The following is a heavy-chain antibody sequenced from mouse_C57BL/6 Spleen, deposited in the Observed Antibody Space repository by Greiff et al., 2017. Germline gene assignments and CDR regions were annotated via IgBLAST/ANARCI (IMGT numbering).Heavy chain of an antibody. Sequence: QVQLQQPGTELVKPGASVKLSCKASGYTFTSYWMHWVKQRPGQGLEWIGNINPSNGGTNYNEKFKSKATLTVDKSSSTAYMQLGSLTSEDSAVEYCARGGSTRAGDYWGQGTSVTVSS. V-gene: IGHV1-53*01. D-gene: IGHD2-1*01. J-gene: IGHJ4*01. CDR1: GYTFTSYW. CDR2: INPSNGGT. CDR3: ARGGSTRAGDY.